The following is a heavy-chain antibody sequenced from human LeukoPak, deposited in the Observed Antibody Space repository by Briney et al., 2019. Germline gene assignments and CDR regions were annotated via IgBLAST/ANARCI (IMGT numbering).Heavy chain of an antibody. CDR2: ISGSATST. Sequence: GGSLRLSCAASGFTFSRYAMTWVRQAPGKGLDWVSLISGSATSTYYADSVKGRFTISRDNSKNTLYLQMNSLRAEDTAMYYCAAFGSYYKQRPGFDYGGREPLLTVS. D-gene: IGHD1-26*01. CDR3: AAFGSYYKQRPGFDY. J-gene: IGHJ4*02. V-gene: IGHV3-23*01. CDR1: GFTFSRYA.